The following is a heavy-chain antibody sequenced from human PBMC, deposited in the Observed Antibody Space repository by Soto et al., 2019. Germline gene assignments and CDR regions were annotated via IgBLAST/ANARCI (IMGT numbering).Heavy chain of an antibody. D-gene: IGHD6-19*01. CDR1: GGSFSSYT. CDR3: AREYSSGWYLAEDLALPNWFDP. Sequence: QVQLVQSGAEVKKPGSSVKVSCKASGGSFSSYTISWGRQAPGQGLEGVGGIIPILGIANYAQKFQGRVTITADKSTSTAYMELSSLRSEDTAVYYCAREYSSGWYLAEDLALPNWFDPWGQGTLVTVSS. V-gene: IGHV1-69*08. J-gene: IGHJ5*02. CDR2: IIPILGIA.